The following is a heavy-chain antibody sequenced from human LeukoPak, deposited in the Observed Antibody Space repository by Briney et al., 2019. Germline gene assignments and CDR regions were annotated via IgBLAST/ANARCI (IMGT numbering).Heavy chain of an antibody. CDR2: IYSGGNT. Sequence: PGGSLRLSCAASGFTVSSNYMSWVRQAPGKGLEWVSVIYSGGNTYYADSVKGRFTISRDSSKNTLYLQMNSLRAEDTAVYYCARDGSSSWGNWFDPWGQGTLVTVSS. V-gene: IGHV3-66*01. CDR3: ARDGSSSWGNWFDP. D-gene: IGHD6-13*01. CDR1: GFTVSSNY. J-gene: IGHJ5*02.